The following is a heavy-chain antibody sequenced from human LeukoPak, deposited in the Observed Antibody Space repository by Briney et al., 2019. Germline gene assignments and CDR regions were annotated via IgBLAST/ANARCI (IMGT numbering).Heavy chain of an antibody. CDR2: IIPIFGTA. D-gene: IGHD3-3*01. J-gene: IGHJ3*02. CDR3: ARSGEGSYYDFWSGSNAFDI. Sequence: ASVKVSCKASGGTLSSYAISWVRQAPGQGLEWMGGIIPIFGTANYAQKFQGRVTITADESTSTAYLELSSLSSEDTAVYYCARSGEGSYYDFWSGSNAFDIWGQGTMVTVSS. CDR1: GGTLSSYA. V-gene: IGHV1-69*13.